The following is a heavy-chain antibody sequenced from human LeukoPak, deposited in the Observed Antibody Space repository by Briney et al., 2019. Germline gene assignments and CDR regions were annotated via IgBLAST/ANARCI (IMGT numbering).Heavy chain of an antibody. J-gene: IGHJ6*02. CDR3: AKDRVVVAATDYYYYYGMDV. CDR1: GFTFSSYA. Sequence: GGSLRLSCAASGFTFSSYAMSWVRQAPGKGLEWVSAISGSGGSTYYADSVKGRFTISRDNSKNTLYLQMNSLRAGDTAVYYCAKDRVVVAATDYYYYYGMDVWGQGTTVTVSS. D-gene: IGHD2-15*01. CDR2: ISGSGGST. V-gene: IGHV3-23*01.